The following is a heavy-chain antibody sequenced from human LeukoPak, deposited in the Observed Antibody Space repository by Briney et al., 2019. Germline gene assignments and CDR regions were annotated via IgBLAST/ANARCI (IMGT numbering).Heavy chain of an antibody. V-gene: IGHV3-30-3*01. CDR1: GFTFNNYA. J-gene: IGHJ6*02. D-gene: IGHD3-9*01. Sequence: GGSLRLSCVASGFTFNNYAMHWVRQAPGKGLEWVALISYDGSNKYYADSVKGRFTISRDNSKNTLYLQMNSLRAEDTAVYYCARVPYYDILTGPLDVWGQGTTVTASS. CDR3: ARVPYYDILTGPLDV. CDR2: ISYDGSNK.